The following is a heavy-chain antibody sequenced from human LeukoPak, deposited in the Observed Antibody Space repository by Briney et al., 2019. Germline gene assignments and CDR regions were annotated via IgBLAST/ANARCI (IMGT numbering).Heavy chain of an antibody. Sequence: PGGSLRLSCAASGFTFSNYAMHWVRQAPGKGLEWVALMSYDGSNKFYADSVKGRFTISRDNSKSTLYLQMNSLRGEDTAVYYCAKDAEGPLDFWGQGTLVTVSS. J-gene: IGHJ4*02. CDR1: GFTFSNYA. D-gene: IGHD1-14*01. CDR2: MSYDGSNK. CDR3: AKDAEGPLDF. V-gene: IGHV3-30-3*01.